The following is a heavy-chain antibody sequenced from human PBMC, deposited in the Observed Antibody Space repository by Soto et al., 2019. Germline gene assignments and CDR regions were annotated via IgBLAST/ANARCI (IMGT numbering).Heavy chain of an antibody. J-gene: IGHJ6*04. Sequence: GGSLRLSCAASGFTFSTYWMTWVRQAPGKGLEWVATIKQDGSEKYYVGSVQGRFTISRDNAKNSLFLQMISLRAEDTAVYYCAAGGGGSGWGKGTTVTVSS. CDR1: GFTFSTYW. D-gene: IGHD2-15*01. CDR2: IKQDGSEK. CDR3: AAGGGGSG. V-gene: IGHV3-7*01.